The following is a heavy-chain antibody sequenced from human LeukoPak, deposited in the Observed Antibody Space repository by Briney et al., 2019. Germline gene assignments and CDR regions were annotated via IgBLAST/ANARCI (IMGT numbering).Heavy chain of an antibody. V-gene: IGHV4-34*01. CDR1: GGSFSGYY. J-gene: IGHJ6*02. CDR2: INHSGST. Sequence: SETLSLTCAVYGGSFSGYYWSWIRQPPGKGLEWIGEINHSGSTNYNPSLKSRVTISVDTSKNQFSLKLSSVTAADTAVYYCARGIVWIQLWLQPYGMDVWGQGTTVTVSS. D-gene: IGHD5-18*01. CDR3: ARGIVWIQLWLQPYGMDV.